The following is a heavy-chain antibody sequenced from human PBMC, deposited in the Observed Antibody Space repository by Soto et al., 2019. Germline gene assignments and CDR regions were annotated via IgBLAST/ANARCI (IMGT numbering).Heavy chain of an antibody. Sequence: QVQLVQSGAEVKTPGASVTVSCKTSGYAFTDSFIHWLRQAPGHGLEWMGMINPFGGRVTYAQTFQGRVTMTKDTSANTVYLELNSLLPEQTGVYYCARARIGTLTVFDYWGQGTLVSVSS. CDR2: INPFGGRV. J-gene: IGHJ4*02. D-gene: IGHD3-10*01. CDR3: ARARIGTLTVFDY. CDR1: GYAFTDSF. V-gene: IGHV1-46*01.